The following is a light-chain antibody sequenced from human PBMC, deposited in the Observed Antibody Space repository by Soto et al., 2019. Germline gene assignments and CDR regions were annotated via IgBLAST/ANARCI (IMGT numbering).Light chain of an antibody. CDR1: QNIYSN. CDR3: QQYENYWT. CDR2: RAS. V-gene: IGKV3-15*01. J-gene: IGKJ1*01. Sequence: IVMTQSPSTLSVSPGERATFSCRASQNIYSNIAWYQQRPGQAPRLLIYRASTRATGVPARFSGSGSGTEFTLTISSLQPDDFATYYCQQYENYWTFGQGTKVDI.